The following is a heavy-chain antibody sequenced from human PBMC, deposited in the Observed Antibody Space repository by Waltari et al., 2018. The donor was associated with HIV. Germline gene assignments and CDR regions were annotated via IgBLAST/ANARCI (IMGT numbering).Heavy chain of an antibody. V-gene: IGHV4-38-2*01. Sequence: QVQLQESGPGLVKPSDTLSLTCAVSDFSITSGHYWGWIRQSPGKGLEWIGSVVHSGSTVYNPSFKSRVSISVDTSKNQFSLKLTSVTAADTAVYYCARQPAPDSTWFQIYFDYWGQGTVVTVSS. J-gene: IGHJ4*02. D-gene: IGHD6-13*01. CDR1: DFSITSGHY. CDR3: ARQPAPDSTWFQIYFDY. CDR2: VVHSGST.